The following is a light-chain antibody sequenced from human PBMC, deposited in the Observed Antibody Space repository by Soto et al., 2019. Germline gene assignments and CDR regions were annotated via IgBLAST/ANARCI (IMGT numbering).Light chain of an antibody. V-gene: IGLV2-11*01. CDR1: SSDVGGYKY. CDR3: CSYAGSYTYV. CDR2: DVS. Sequence: QSALTQPRSVSGSPGQSVTISCTGTSSDVGGYKYVSWYQQHPGKAPKLMIFDVSKRPSGVPDRFSGSKSGNTASLTISGLQVEDEADYYCCSYAGSYTYVFGIGTKLTVL. J-gene: IGLJ1*01.